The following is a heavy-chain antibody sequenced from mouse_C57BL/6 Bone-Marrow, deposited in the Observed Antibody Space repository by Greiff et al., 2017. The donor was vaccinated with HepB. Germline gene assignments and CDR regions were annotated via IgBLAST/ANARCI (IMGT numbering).Heavy chain of an antibody. CDR2: IYPRSGNT. CDR1: GYTFTSYG. V-gene: IGHV1-81*01. Sequence: VQLQESGAELARPGASVKLSCKASGYTFTSYGISWVKQRTGQGLEWIGEIYPRSGNTYYNEKFKGKATLTADKSSSTAYMELRSLTSEDSAVYFCARMGSSWYFDVWGTGTTVTVSS. CDR3: ARMGSSWYFDV. J-gene: IGHJ1*03. D-gene: IGHD1-1*01.